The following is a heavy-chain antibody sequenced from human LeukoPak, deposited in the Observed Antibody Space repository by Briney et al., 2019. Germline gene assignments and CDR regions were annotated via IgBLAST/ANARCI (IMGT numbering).Heavy chain of an antibody. Sequence: AGGSLRLSCAASGFTFSSYAMSWVRQAPGKGLEWVSAISGSGGSTYYADSVKGRFTISRDNAKNSLYLQMNSLRAEDTAVYYCARDRRLGYCSGGSCYYGLYFDYWGQGTLVTVSS. CDR3: ARDRRLGYCSGGSCYYGLYFDY. CDR2: ISGSGGST. CDR1: GFTFSSYA. V-gene: IGHV3-23*01. D-gene: IGHD2-15*01. J-gene: IGHJ4*02.